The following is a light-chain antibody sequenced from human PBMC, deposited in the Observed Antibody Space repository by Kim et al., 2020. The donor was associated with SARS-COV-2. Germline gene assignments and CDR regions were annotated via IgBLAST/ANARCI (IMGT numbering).Light chain of an antibody. V-gene: IGKV1-9*01. CDR1: QGISTF. CDR3: QHHNSYPIT. J-gene: IGKJ5*01. Sequence: ASVGDRVTITCRASQGISTFLAWYQQKLGQAPKVLIYAASTLQSGVPSRFSGSGSGTDFTLTISSLQPEDFATYYCQHHNSYPITFGQGTRLEIK. CDR2: AAS.